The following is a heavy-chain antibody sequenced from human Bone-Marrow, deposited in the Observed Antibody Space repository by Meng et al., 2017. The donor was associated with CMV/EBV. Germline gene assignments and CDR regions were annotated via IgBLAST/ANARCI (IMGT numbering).Heavy chain of an antibody. CDR3: AKEDSSSWRYYYYGMDV. CDR1: GFTFSSYG. V-gene: IGHV3-30*02. D-gene: IGHD6-13*01. CDR2: IRYDGSNK. J-gene: IGHJ6*02. Sequence: GGSLRPSCAASGFTFSSYGMHWVRQAPGKGLEWVAFIRYDGSNKYYADSVKGRFTISRDNSKNTLYLQMNSLRAEDTAVYYCAKEDSSSWRYYYYGMDVWDQGTTVTVSS.